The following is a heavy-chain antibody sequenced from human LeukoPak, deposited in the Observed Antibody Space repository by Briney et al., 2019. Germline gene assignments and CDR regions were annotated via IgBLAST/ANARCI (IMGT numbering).Heavy chain of an antibody. V-gene: IGHV3-53*01. CDR3: ARDHSDAFDI. J-gene: IGHJ3*02. CDR2: IYSGGST. CDR1: GFSFRNTW. Sequence: GGSLRLSCTTSGFSFRNTWMSWVRQAPGKGLEWVSVIYSGGSTYYADSVKGRFTISRDNSKNTLYLQMNSLRAEDTAVYYCARDHSDAFDIWGQGTMVTVSS.